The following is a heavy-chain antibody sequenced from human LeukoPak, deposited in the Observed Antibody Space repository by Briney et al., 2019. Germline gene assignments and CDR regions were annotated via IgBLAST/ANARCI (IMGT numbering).Heavy chain of an antibody. J-gene: IGHJ4*02. Sequence: GGSLRLSCSASGFTFSSHAMSWVRQAPGKGLEWVSAISGSGGSTYYADSVKGRFTISRDNSKNTLYLQMNSLRAEDTAVYYCAKGSEYYYDSSGPGYWGQGTLVTVSS. CDR1: GFTFSSHA. CDR3: AKGSEYYYDSSGPGY. V-gene: IGHV3-23*01. D-gene: IGHD3-22*01. CDR2: ISGSGGST.